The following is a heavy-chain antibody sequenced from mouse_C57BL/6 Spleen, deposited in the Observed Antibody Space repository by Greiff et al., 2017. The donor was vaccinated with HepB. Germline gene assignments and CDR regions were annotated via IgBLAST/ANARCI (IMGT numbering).Heavy chain of an antibody. D-gene: IGHD1-1*01. V-gene: IGHV1-59*01. CDR2: IDPSDSYT. Sequence: VQLQQPGAELVRPGTSVKLSCKASGYTFTSYWMHWVKQRPGQGLEWIGVIDPSDSYTNYNQKFKGKATLTVDTSSSTAYMQLRSLTSEDSAVYYCARDRDYGSSYRYFDVWGTGTTVTVSS. CDR1: GYTFTSYW. J-gene: IGHJ1*03. CDR3: ARDRDYGSSYRYFDV.